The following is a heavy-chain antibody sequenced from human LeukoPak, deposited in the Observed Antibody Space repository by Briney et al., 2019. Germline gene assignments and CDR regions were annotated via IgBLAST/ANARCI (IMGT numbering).Heavy chain of an antibody. CDR2: IYHSGSA. Sequence: PSETLSLTCAVSGYSISSGYQWAWIRQSPGKGLEWIGSIYHSGSAHYNPSLKSRVTISVETSKNQFSLKMYSVTAADTAVYYCARDPRWLTPDCTSTSCYENYFDPGGQGTLVTVSS. CDR3: ARDPRWLTPDCTSTSCYENYFDP. V-gene: IGHV4-38-2*02. J-gene: IGHJ5*02. D-gene: IGHD2-2*01. CDR1: GYSISSGYQ.